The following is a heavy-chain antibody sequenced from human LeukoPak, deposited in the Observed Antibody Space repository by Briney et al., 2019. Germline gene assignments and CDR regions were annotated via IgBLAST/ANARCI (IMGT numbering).Heavy chain of an antibody. Sequence: PGGSLGLSCGASGFPFSSHRMDWVRQAPGKGLEWVPSISSGNDYIYYADSVMGRFTISRDNAKNSLFLQMDRLRAEDTAVYYCARSRGPPTHFDYWGQGTLVTVSS. CDR1: GFPFSSHR. J-gene: IGHJ4*02. V-gene: IGHV3-21*01. CDR3: ARSRGPPTHFDY. D-gene: IGHD6-25*01. CDR2: ISSGNDYI.